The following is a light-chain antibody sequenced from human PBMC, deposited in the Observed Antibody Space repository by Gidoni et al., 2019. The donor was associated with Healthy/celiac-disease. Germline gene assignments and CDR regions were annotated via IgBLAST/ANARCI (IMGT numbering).Light chain of an antibody. CDR1: QSVSSN. V-gene: IGKV3-15*01. Sequence: EIVMTPSPATLSVSPGERATLSCRASQSVSSNLAWYQQKPGQAPRHLIYGASTRATGIPARFSGRGSGTEFTLTISSLQSEDFAVYYCQQYNNWPPLTFGGGTKVEIK. CDR3: QQYNNWPPLT. CDR2: GAS. J-gene: IGKJ4*01.